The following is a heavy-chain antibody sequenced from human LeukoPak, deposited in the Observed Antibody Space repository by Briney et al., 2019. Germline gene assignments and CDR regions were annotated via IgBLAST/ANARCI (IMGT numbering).Heavy chain of an antibody. Sequence: GGPLRLSCAASGFTFSSYAMSWVRQAPGKGLEWVSAISGSGGNTYYADSVKGRFTISRDNSKNTLYLQMNSLRAADTAVYFCAKDVGNWNGNFDYWGQGTLVTVSS. J-gene: IGHJ4*02. V-gene: IGHV3-23*01. CDR2: ISGSGGNT. D-gene: IGHD1-20*01. CDR1: GFTFSSYA. CDR3: AKDVGNWNGNFDY.